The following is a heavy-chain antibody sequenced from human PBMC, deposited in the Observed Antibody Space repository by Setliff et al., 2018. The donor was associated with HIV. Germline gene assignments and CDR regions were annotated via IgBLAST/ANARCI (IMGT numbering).Heavy chain of an antibody. J-gene: IGHJ6*02. D-gene: IGHD3-16*01. CDR3: ARGWGGQDSYYYGMDV. Sequence: ASVKVSCKASGYTFTSYYMHWVRQAPGQGLEWMGVINPGGGSTTYAQKFQGRVTMTRGTSTSTVYMELSSLRSQDTAMYYCARGWGGQDSYYYGMDVWGQGTTVTVSS. V-gene: IGHV1-46*01. CDR1: GYTFTSYY. CDR2: INPGGGST.